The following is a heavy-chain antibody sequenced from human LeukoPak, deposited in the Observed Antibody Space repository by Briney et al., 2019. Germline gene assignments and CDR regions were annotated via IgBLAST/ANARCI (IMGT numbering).Heavy chain of an antibody. V-gene: IGHV4-34*01. Sequence: PSETLSLTCAVYGGSFSGYYWSWIRQPPGKGLEWIGEINHSGSTNYNPSLKSRVTISVDTSKNQFSLKLSSVTAADTAVYYCARGTDIVVVPAASRNRWFDPWGQGTLVIVSS. J-gene: IGHJ5*02. CDR3: ARGTDIVVVPAASRNRWFDP. CDR2: INHSGST. D-gene: IGHD2-2*01. CDR1: GGSFSGYY.